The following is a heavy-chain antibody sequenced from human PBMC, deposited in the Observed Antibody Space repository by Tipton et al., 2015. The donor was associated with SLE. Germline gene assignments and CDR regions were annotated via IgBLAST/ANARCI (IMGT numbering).Heavy chain of an antibody. CDR1: GGSISTSSSY. D-gene: IGHD2-21*01. CDR3: AMSGVFARGWFDP. V-gene: IGHV4-39*01. Sequence: LRLSCTVSGGSISTSSSYWDWIRQSPGKEPEWIGNIFYSGNTRYRSSLKSRVTISVDTSKNQFSLKMTSVTAADTAVYYCAMSGVFARGWFDPWGQGILVTVSS. J-gene: IGHJ5*02. CDR2: IFYSGNT.